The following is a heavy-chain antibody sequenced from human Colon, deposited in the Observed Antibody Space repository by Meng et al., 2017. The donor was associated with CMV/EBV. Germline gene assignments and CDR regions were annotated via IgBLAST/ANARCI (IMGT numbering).Heavy chain of an antibody. CDR2: INPYSGDT. CDR1: GYTFTGYL. J-gene: IGHJ4*02. D-gene: IGHD3-3*01. Sequence: QAHLMQSGAGMREPGAAWKVSCKASGYTFTGYLIHWVRQAPGQGLEWMGWINPYSGDTIYAQKFEVGVTMTRDASITTAYLELSSLKSDDTAVYYCGTFGGDFDYWGQGTLVTVSS. V-gene: IGHV1-2*02. CDR3: GTFGGDFDY.